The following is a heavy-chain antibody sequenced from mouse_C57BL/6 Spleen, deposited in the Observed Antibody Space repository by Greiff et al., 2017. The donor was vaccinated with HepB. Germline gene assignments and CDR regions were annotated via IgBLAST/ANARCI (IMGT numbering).Heavy chain of an antibody. D-gene: IGHD2-1*01. CDR2: ISSGGDYI. Sequence: EVKLVESGEGLVKPGGSLKLSCAASGFTFSSYAMSWVRQTPEKRLEWVAYISSGGDYICYADTVKGRFTISRDNARNTLYLQMSSLKSEDTAMYYSTRDREGNYGGSWFAYWGQGTLVTVSA. CDR1: GFTFSSYA. CDR3: TRDREGNYGGSWFAY. J-gene: IGHJ3*01. V-gene: IGHV5-9-1*02.